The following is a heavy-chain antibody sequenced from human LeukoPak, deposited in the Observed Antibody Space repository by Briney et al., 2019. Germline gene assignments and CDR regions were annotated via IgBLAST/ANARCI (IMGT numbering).Heavy chain of an antibody. CDR3: ARSPRTKWELRHFDY. Sequence: GGSLRLSCAASGFTFGDYAMHWVRQAPGKGLEWVSGISWNSGSIGYADSVKGRFTISRDNSKNTLYLQMNSLRAEDTAVYYCARSPRTKWELRHFDYWGQGTLVTVSS. D-gene: IGHD1-26*01. V-gene: IGHV3-9*01. CDR2: ISWNSGSI. CDR1: GFTFGDYA. J-gene: IGHJ4*02.